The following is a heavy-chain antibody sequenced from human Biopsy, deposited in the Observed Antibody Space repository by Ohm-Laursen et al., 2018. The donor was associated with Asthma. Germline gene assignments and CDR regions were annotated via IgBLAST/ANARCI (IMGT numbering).Heavy chain of an antibody. CDR1: GYTFTSYY. Sequence: SVKVSCKASGYTFTSYYMHWVRQAPGQGLEWMGGIIPIFGTANYAQKFQGGVTITADESTSTAYMELRSLRSDDTAVYYCARDGPVGAPSDYWGQGTLVTVSS. D-gene: IGHD1-26*01. CDR2: IIPIFGTA. V-gene: IGHV1-69*13. J-gene: IGHJ4*02. CDR3: ARDGPVGAPSDY.